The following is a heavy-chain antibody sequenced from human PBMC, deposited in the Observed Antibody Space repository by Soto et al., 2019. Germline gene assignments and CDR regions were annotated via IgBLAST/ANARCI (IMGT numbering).Heavy chain of an antibody. CDR3: AKGAVAGTPTSYYYYGMDV. CDR2: IIPIFGTV. J-gene: IGHJ6*01. V-gene: IGHV1-69*12. Sequence: QVQLLQSGAEVKKPGSSVRVSCEASGGTFRTYAISWVRQAPGQGLEWMGEIIPIFGTVNYAQKFQGRVTITADASTTTVYMDLRSLRSEDTAVYYCAKGAVAGTPTSYYYYGMDVW. CDR1: GGTFRTYA. D-gene: IGHD6-19*01.